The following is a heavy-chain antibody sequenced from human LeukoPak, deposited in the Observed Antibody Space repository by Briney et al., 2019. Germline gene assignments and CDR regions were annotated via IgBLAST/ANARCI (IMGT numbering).Heavy chain of an antibody. V-gene: IGHV4-59*01. Sequence: PSETVSLTCTVSGGSISSYYWSWIRQPPGKGLEWIGYIYYSGSTNYNPSLKSRVTISVDTSKNQFSLKLSSVTAADTAVYYCSRDRGYSYSHYYYYYYIYVWGKGTTVTVSS. CDR2: IYYSGST. CDR3: SRDRGYSYSHYYYYYYIYV. CDR1: GGSISSYY. J-gene: IGHJ6*03. D-gene: IGHD5-18*01.